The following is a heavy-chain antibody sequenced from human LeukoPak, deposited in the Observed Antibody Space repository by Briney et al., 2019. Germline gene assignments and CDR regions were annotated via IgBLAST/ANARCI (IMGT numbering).Heavy chain of an antibody. CDR1: GFTFSDYY. CDR2: ISGSGSTI. J-gene: IGHJ4*02. CDR3: ARDYSDYVWSRTSDYYFDY. D-gene: IGHD3-16*01. V-gene: IGHV3-11*01. Sequence: GGSLRLSCAASGFTFSDYYMSWIRQAPGKGLEWVSYISGSGSTIYYADSVKGRFTISRDNAKNSLYLQMNSLRAEDTAVYYSARDYSDYVWSRTSDYYFDYWGQGTLVTVSS.